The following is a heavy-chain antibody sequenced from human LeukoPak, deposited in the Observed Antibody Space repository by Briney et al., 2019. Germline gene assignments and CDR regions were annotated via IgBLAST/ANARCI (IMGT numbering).Heavy chain of an antibody. D-gene: IGHD3-10*01. Sequence: ASVKVSCKASGYTFTSYGISWVRQAPGQGLEGMGWISAYNGNTNYAQKLQGRVTMTTDTSTSTAYMELRSLRSDDTAVYYCARAEVAGSGRSPSFDYWGQGTLVTVSS. CDR2: ISAYNGNT. CDR3: ARAEVAGSGRSPSFDY. V-gene: IGHV1-18*01. CDR1: GYTFTSYG. J-gene: IGHJ4*02.